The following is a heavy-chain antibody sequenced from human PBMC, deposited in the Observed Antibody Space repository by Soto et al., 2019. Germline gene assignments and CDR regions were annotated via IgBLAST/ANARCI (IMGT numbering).Heavy chain of an antibody. D-gene: IGHD3-3*01. CDR3: AKDHARYYDFWSGYLPDAFDI. J-gene: IGHJ3*02. CDR2: ISGSGGST. Sequence: EVQLLESGGGLVQPGGSLRLSCAASGFTFSSYAMSWVRQAPGKGLEWVSAISGSGGSTYYADSVKGRFTISRNNSKNTLYLQMNSLRAEYTAVYYCAKDHARYYDFWSGYLPDAFDIWGQGTMVTVSS. CDR1: GFTFSSYA. V-gene: IGHV3-23*01.